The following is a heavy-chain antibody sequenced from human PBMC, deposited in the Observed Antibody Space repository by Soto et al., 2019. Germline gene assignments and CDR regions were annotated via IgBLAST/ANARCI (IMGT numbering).Heavy chain of an antibody. J-gene: IGHJ5*02. Sequence: EVQLVESGGGLVQTGGSLRLSCAASGFTFSRYWMSWVRQAPGKGLEWVANIKQDGSEKYYVDSVKGRFTISRDNAKNSLYLQMNSLRAEDTAVYYCASPPTNLDYGDDKWFDPRGQGTLVTVSS. CDR1: GFTFSRYW. V-gene: IGHV3-7*01. D-gene: IGHD4-17*01. CDR3: ASPPTNLDYGDDKWFDP. CDR2: IKQDGSEK.